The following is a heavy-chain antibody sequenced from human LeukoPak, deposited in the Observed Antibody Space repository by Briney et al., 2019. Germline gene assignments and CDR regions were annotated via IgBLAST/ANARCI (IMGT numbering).Heavy chain of an antibody. CDR3: ARGLSRGGAGRDYYGSGSYYNPFDY. D-gene: IGHD3-10*01. J-gene: IGHJ4*02. CDR2: IFHTGST. CDR1: GYSISSGYF. V-gene: IGHV4-38-2*02. Sequence: SETLSLTCNVSGYSISSGYFWGWIRQPPGKGLEWIGCIFHTGSTYYNPSLKSRVTISVDTSKNQFSLKLSSVTAADTAVYYCARGLSRGGAGRDYYGSGSYYNPFDYWGQGTLVTVSS.